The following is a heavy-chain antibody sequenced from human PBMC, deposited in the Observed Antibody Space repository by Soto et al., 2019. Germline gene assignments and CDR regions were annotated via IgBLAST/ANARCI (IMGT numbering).Heavy chain of an antibody. D-gene: IGHD1-7*01. V-gene: IGHV3-23*01. CDR3: AKDGAGTTIRLTEIDY. CDR1: GFTFSSYA. Sequence: GGSLRLSCAASGFTFSSYAMSWVRQAPGKGLEWVSAISGSGGSTYYADSVKGRFTISRDNSKNTLYLQMNSLRAEDTAVYYCAKDGAGTTIRLTEIDYWGQGTLVTVSS. J-gene: IGHJ4*02. CDR2: ISGSGGST.